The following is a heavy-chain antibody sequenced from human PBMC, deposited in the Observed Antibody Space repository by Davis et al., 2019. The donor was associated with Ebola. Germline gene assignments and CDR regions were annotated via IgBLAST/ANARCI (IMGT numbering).Heavy chain of an antibody. CDR1: GGSISSPF. V-gene: IGHV4-59*11. Sequence: PSETLSLTCLVSGGSISSPFWTWIRQSPGKGLEWIGYIHSSGNTNYNPSFKSRVTVSLDASKRQSSLKLSSVTAAATAVYYCARGRHLSVSPFAYWGQGILVTVSP. CDR3: ARGRHLSVSPFAY. D-gene: IGHD5/OR15-5a*01. CDR2: IHSSGNT. J-gene: IGHJ4*02.